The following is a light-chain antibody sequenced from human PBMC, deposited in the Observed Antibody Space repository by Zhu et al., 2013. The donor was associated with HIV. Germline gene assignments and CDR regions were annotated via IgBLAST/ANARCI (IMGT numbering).Light chain of an antibody. V-gene: IGKV3-20*01. CDR2: GAS. Sequence: EIVMTQSPATLSVSPGERVTLSCRASQSISTNLAWYQQKPGQAPRLLIYGASSRGNGIPDRFSGSGSGTEFSLSISRLEPEDFAVYYCQQYGSSPLTFGGGTTVEIK. CDR1: QSISTN. J-gene: IGKJ4*01. CDR3: QQYGSSPLT.